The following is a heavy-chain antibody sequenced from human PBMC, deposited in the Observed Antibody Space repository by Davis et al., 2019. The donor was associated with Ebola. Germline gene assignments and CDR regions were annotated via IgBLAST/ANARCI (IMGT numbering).Heavy chain of an antibody. D-gene: IGHD2-8*01. CDR2: INHSGST. CDR1: GGSFSGYY. Sequence: MPSETLSLTCAVYGGSFSGYYWSWIRQPPGKGLEWIGEINHSGSTSYNPSLKSRVTISVDTSKNQFSLKLSSVTAADTAVYYCARGSPYCTNGVCPYYYYVMDVWGQGTTVTVSS. CDR3: ARGSPYCTNGVCPYYYYVMDV. J-gene: IGHJ6*02. V-gene: IGHV4-34*01.